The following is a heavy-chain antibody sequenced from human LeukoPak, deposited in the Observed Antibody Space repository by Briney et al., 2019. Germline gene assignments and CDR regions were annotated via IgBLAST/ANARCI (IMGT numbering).Heavy chain of an antibody. V-gene: IGHV3-21*01. Sequence: PGGPLRLSCAASGFTFSSYSMNWVRQAPGKGLEWVSSISSSSSYIYYADSVKGRFTISRDNAKNSLYLQMNSLRAEDTAVYYCARERDPRTWWPVDYWGQGTLVTVSS. J-gene: IGHJ4*02. CDR3: ARERDPRTWWPVDY. D-gene: IGHD2-15*01. CDR1: GFTFSSYS. CDR2: ISSSSSYI.